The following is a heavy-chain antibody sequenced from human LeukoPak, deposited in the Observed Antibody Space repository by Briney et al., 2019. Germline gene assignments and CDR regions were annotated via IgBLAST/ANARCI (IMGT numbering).Heavy chain of an antibody. D-gene: IGHD2-2*02. V-gene: IGHV1-18*01. Sequence: ASVKVSCKASGYTFTSYGISWVRQAPGRGLEWMGWISAYSGNTNYAQKLQGRVTMTTDTSTSTAYMELRSLRSDDTAVYYCARGYCSSTSCYTFDYWGQGTLVTVSS. CDR2: ISAYSGNT. CDR1: GYTFTSYG. CDR3: ARGYCSSTSCYTFDY. J-gene: IGHJ4*02.